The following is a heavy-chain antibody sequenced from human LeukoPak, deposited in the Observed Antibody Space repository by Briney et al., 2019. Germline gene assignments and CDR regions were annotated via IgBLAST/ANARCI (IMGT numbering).Heavy chain of an antibody. D-gene: IGHD2-2*01. CDR3: ARGPAAIRLAPDI. CDR1: GGSISSYY. J-gene: IGHJ6*04. V-gene: IGHV4-59*01. Sequence: SETLSLTSTVSGGSISSYYWSWIRQPPGKGLEWIGYIYYSGSTNYNPSLKSRVTISVDTSKNQFSLKLSSVTAADTAVYYCARGPAAIRLAPDIWGKGTTVTVSS. CDR2: IYYSGST.